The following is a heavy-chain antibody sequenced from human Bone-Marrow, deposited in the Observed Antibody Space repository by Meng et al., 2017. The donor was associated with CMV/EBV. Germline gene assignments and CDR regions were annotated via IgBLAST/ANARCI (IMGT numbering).Heavy chain of an antibody. V-gene: IGHV3-48*03. CDR3: ARMVRNVWSGYSFDY. Sequence: GESLKISCAASGFTFSSYEMNWVRQAPGKGLEWVSFLSSSGSTIYYADSVKGRFTISRDNAKNSLYLQMNSLRAEDTAVYYCARMVRNVWSGYSFDYWGQGTLVTVSS. D-gene: IGHD3-3*01. J-gene: IGHJ4*02. CDR1: GFTFSSYE. CDR2: LSSSGSTI.